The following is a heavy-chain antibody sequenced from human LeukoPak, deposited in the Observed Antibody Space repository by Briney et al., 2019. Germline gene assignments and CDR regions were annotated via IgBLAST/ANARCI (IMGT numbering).Heavy chain of an antibody. Sequence: ASVKVSCKASGYTFTGYYMHWVRQAPGQGLEWMGWINPNSGGTNYAQKFQSRVTMTRDTSISTAYMELRRLRSDDPGVYYCARGVLSYYYDSSGYGVYWGQGTLVTVSS. D-gene: IGHD3-22*01. CDR1: GYTFTGYY. CDR3: ARGVLSYYYDSSGYGVY. CDR2: INPNSGGT. V-gene: IGHV1-2*02. J-gene: IGHJ4*02.